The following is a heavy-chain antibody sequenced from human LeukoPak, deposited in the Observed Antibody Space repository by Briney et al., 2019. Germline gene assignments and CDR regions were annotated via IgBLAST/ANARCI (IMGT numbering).Heavy chain of an antibody. CDR3: ARGYSSGWQNRLFRGGYYYYIDV. Sequence: GASVKVSCKASGYTFTSYDINWVRQATGQGLEWMGWMNPNSGNTGYAQKFQGRVTMTRNTSISTAYMELSSLRSEDTAVYYCARGYSSGWQNRLFRGGYYYYIDVWGKGTTVTISS. V-gene: IGHV1-8*01. CDR2: MNPNSGNT. D-gene: IGHD6-19*01. CDR1: GYTFTSYD. J-gene: IGHJ6*03.